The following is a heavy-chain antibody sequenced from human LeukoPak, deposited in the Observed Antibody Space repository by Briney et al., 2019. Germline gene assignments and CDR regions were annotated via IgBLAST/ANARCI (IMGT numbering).Heavy chain of an antibody. J-gene: IGHJ5*02. CDR1: RFTFSRYG. Sequence: GGSLRLSCAASRFTFSRYGMHWVRQAPGKGLEWVAFIRYDGSNKHYADSVKGRFTISRDNSKNTLYLEMNSLRVEDTAVYHCVRIGLSYSYGSGFDPWGQGTLVIVSS. V-gene: IGHV3-30*02. CDR2: IRYDGSNK. CDR3: VRIGLSYSYGSGFDP. D-gene: IGHD3-10*01.